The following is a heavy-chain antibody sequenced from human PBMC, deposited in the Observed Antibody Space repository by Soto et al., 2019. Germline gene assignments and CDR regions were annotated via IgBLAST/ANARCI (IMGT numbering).Heavy chain of an antibody. V-gene: IGHV3-73*02. Sequence: EVQLVESGGGLVQPGGSLKLFCAASGFTFSGSAMHWVRQASGKGLEWVGRIRSKANSYATAYAASVKGRFTISRDDSKNTAYLQMNSLKTEDTAVYYCTRHPIGYGDYAGPFDPWGQGTLVTVSS. CDR2: IRSKANSYAT. D-gene: IGHD4-17*01. CDR3: TRHPIGYGDYAGPFDP. CDR1: GFTFSGSA. J-gene: IGHJ5*02.